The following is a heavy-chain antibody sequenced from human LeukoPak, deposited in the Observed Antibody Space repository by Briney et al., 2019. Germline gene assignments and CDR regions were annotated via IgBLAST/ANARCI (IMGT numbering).Heavy chain of an antibody. CDR3: AKGPGYDFWSGYYYFDY. V-gene: IGHV3-21*04. CDR2: ISSSSSYI. Sequence: GGSLRLSCAASGFTFSSYSMNWVRQAPGKGLEWVSSISSSSSYIYYADSVKGRFTISRDNSKNTLYLQMNSLRAEDTAVYYCAKGPGYDFWSGYYYFDYWGQGTLVTVSS. D-gene: IGHD3-3*01. J-gene: IGHJ4*02. CDR1: GFTFSSYS.